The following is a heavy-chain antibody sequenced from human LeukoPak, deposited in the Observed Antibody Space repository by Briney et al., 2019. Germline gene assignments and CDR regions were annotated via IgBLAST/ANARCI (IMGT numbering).Heavy chain of an antibody. D-gene: IGHD1-26*01. V-gene: IGHV1-2*02. CDR1: GYTFTGYY. J-gene: IGHJ4*02. CDR3: ARSRAAYSVSYAGNY. CDR2: INPNSGGT. Sequence: GASVKDSSKASGYTFTGYYMHWVRQAPGQGLEWMGWINPNSGGTNYAQKFQGRVTMTRDTSISTAYMELSRLRSDDTAVYYCARSRAAYSVSYAGNYWGQGAPVTVSS.